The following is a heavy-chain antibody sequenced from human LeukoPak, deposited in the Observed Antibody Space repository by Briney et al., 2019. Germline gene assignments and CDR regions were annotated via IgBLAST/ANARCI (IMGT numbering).Heavy chain of an antibody. V-gene: IGHV3-48*03. Sequence: GGSLRLSCAASGFTFSSDEMNWVRQAPGRVLEWVSYISSSGRTIYYADSVKGRFTVSRDNAKNSLYLQMNSLRAEDTAVYYCARGLLLDWGQGTLVTVSS. D-gene: IGHD2/OR15-2a*01. CDR3: ARGLLLD. CDR2: ISSSGRTI. J-gene: IGHJ4*02. CDR1: GFTFSSDE.